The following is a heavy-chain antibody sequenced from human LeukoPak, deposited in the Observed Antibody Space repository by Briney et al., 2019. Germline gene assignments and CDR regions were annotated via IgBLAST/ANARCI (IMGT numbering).Heavy chain of an antibody. CDR1: GFTFSSYA. CDR2: NSDSGGST. Sequence: TGGSLRLPCAASGFTFSSYAMSWVRQAPGKGLEWISANSDSGGSTYYADSVKGRFTISTDNSKNTLYLQMNSLRAEDTAVYYCAKDPAGYYGSSGYYYMYYFDYWGQGTLVTVSS. J-gene: IGHJ4*02. V-gene: IGHV3-23*01. D-gene: IGHD3-22*01. CDR3: AKDPAGYYGSSGYYYMYYFDY.